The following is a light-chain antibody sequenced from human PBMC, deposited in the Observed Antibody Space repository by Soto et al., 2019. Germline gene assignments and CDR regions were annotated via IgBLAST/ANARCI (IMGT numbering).Light chain of an antibody. CDR2: GAS. Sequence: EIVLTQSPGTLSLSPGERATLSCRASQSVSSSYIAWYQQKPGQAPRLLIYGASSRATGIPDRFSGRGSGTDFTITISRLEPEDSAVYYCQPYDSSPVTFGPGTKVDIK. J-gene: IGKJ3*01. V-gene: IGKV3-20*01. CDR1: QSVSSSY. CDR3: QPYDSSPVT.